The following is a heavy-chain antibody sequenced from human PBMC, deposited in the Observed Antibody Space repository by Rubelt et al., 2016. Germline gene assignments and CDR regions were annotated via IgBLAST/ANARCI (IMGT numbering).Heavy chain of an antibody. CDR2: INPSGST. J-gene: IGHJ3*02. D-gene: IGHD2-21*01. CDR1: GGSFSIYY. Sequence: QVQLQQWGAGLLKPSETLSLTCAVYGGSFSIYYWSWIRQPPGKGLEWIGEINPSGSTNYNPSLNSRVTISSDTSKNQFSLRLILVTPAYTAVYYCASSRFSDLFRAFDIWGQGTMVTVSS. V-gene: IGHV4-34*01. CDR3: ASSRFSDLFRAFDI.